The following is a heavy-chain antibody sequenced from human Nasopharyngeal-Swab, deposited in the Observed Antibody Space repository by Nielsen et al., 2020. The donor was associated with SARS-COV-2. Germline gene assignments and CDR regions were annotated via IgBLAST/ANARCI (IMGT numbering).Heavy chain of an antibody. CDR3: ARSRIDY. CDR1: GFTFSYYW. Sequence: GVLKISCAASGFTFSYYWMSWVRQAPGKGLEWVANIKQDGSEKYYVDSVKGRFTISRDNAKNSVYLQMNSLRAEDTAAYYCARSRIDYWGQGTLVTVSS. V-gene: IGHV3-7*01. J-gene: IGHJ4*02. CDR2: IKQDGSEK.